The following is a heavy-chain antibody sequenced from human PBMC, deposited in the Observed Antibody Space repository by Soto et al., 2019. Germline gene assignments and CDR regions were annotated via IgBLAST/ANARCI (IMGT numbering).Heavy chain of an antibody. Sequence: GGSLRLSCTTSGFSFASFAMTWVRQAPGKGLEWVATISGSDGKTYYADSVKGRFSISRDTSRNTLYLQMNSLRADDTAIYYCAKLSYLDYWRQGTRVTVSS. V-gene: IGHV3-23*01. J-gene: IGHJ4*02. CDR1: GFSFASFA. CDR3: AKLSYLDY. CDR2: ISGSDGKT.